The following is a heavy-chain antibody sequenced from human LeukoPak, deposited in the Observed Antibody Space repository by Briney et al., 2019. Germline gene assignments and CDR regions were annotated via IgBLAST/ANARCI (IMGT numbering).Heavy chain of an antibody. V-gene: IGHV1-2*02. Sequence: ASVKVSCKASGYTFTGYSMHWVRQAPGQGLEWMGWINPNSGDTNYAQKFQGRVTMARDTSISTAYMELSSLISDDTAVYYCARGYDFWSEAYWGQGTLVTVSS. D-gene: IGHD3-3*01. CDR2: INPNSGDT. CDR1: GYTFTGYS. CDR3: ARGYDFWSEAY. J-gene: IGHJ4*02.